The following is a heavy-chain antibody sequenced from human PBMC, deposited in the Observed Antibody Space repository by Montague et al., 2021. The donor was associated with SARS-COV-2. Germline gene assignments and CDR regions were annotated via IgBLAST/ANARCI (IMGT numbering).Heavy chain of an antibody. CDR3: ARDWGEVGSGWYTGLDY. Sequence: SLRLSCAAAGFTFSSYAMHWVRQAPGKGLEWVAGLSYDGDNKYYADSMKGRLTISRDNSKNTLYLQMNSLRAEDAAVYHCARDWGEVGSGWYTGLDYWGQGTPVTVSS. CDR1: GFTFSSYA. J-gene: IGHJ4*02. CDR2: LSYDGDNK. D-gene: IGHD6-19*01. V-gene: IGHV3-30*04.